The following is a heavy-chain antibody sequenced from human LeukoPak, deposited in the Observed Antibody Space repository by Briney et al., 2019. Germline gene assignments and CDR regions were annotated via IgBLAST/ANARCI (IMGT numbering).Heavy chain of an antibody. Sequence: SETLSLTCAASGGSISSGGYSWSWIRQPPGKGLEWIGYIYHSGSTYYNPSLKSRVTISVDRSKNQFSLKLSSVTAADTAVYYCAREGVYYYGSGSYIIFDYWGQGTLVTVSS. V-gene: IGHV4-30-2*01. CDR3: AREGVYYYGSGSYIIFDY. CDR2: IYHSGST. CDR1: GGSISSGGYS. J-gene: IGHJ4*02. D-gene: IGHD3-10*01.